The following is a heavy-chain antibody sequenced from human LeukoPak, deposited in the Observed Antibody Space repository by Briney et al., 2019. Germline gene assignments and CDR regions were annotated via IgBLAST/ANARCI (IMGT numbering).Heavy chain of an antibody. CDR3: AKDSNTRRGYSGYDEHYFDY. V-gene: IGHV3-43*01. Sequence: GGSLRLSCAASGFTFDAYTMHWVRQAPGRGLEWVSLISWDGGSTYYADSVKGRFTISRDNSKNSLYLQMNSLRTEDTALYYCAKDSNTRRGYSGYDEHYFDYWGQGTLVTVSS. D-gene: IGHD5-12*01. J-gene: IGHJ4*02. CDR2: ISWDGGST. CDR1: GFTFDAYT.